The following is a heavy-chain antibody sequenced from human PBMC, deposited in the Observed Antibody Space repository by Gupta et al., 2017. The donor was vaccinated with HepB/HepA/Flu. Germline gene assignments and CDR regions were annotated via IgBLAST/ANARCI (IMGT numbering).Heavy chain of an antibody. CDR1: GGAISSYY. V-gene: IGHV4-59*01. J-gene: IGHJ4*02. D-gene: IGHD3-16*01. CDR2: IYYSGST. Sequence: QVQLQESGPGLVKPSETLSLTCTVPGGAISSYYWSWIRQPPGKGLEWIGYIYYSGSTNYNPSLKSRVTISVDTSKNQFSLKLSSVTAADTAVYYCARERAGGDFDYWGQGTLVTVSS. CDR3: ARERAGGDFDY.